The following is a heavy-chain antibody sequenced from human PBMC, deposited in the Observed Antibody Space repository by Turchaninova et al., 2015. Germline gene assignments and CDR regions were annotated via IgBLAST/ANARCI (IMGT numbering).Heavy chain of an antibody. D-gene: IGHD1/OR15-1a*01. CDR1: GFSLSTSGMC. CDR2: IDWDDDK. V-gene: IGHV2-70*15. J-gene: IGHJ6*02. CDR3: KRNHVVVAKQGNYYYGMDV. Sequence: QVTLRESGPALVKPTQTLTLTCTFSGFSLSTSGMCVSWIRQPPGKALEWLARIDWDDDKYYSTSLTTRLTLSKATPNTPAVLKMTNMDPVDTATYYCKRNHVVVAKQGNYYYGMDVWGQGTTVTVSS.